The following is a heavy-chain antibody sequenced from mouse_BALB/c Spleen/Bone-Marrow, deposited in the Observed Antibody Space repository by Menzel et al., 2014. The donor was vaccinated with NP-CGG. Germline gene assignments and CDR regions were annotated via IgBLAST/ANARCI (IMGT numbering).Heavy chain of an antibody. Sequence: EVQVVESGTVLARPGAAVKMSCKASGYTFSNYWMHWVKQRPGQGLEWIGTIYPGNSDTTYNQKFKGKAKLTAVTSTSTAYMELSSLTNEDSAAYYCTTLARNDFDYWGQGTTLTVSS. CDR1: GYTFSNYW. CDR2: IYPGNSDT. V-gene: IGHV1-5*01. D-gene: IGHD3-1*01. J-gene: IGHJ2*01. CDR3: TTLARNDFDY.